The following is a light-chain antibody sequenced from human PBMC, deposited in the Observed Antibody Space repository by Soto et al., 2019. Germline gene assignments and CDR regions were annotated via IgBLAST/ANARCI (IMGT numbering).Light chain of an antibody. J-gene: IGKJ4*01. V-gene: IGKV3-15*01. CDR1: QSVRNN. Sequence: EVVMTQSPATLSVSPGDRATLSCRASQSVRNNLAWYQQKPGQAPRLLIFDTSTRATDIPVRFTGGGSGTEFTLTISRLQSEDSAVYYCQQYKTWPLTFGGGTKVEIK. CDR3: QQYKTWPLT. CDR2: DTS.